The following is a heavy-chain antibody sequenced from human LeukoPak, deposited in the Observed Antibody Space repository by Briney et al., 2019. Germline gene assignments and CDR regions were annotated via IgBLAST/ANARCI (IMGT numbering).Heavy chain of an antibody. CDR2: IIVIVGAT. J-gene: IGHJ3*02. Sequence: GGSLRLSCAASGFTFSSYAMSWVRQAPGKGLEWVSGIIVIVGATYYADSVKGRFTISKDNSKNTLYLQMNSLKAEDTAVYYCAKDQDRTMITFGGVIVTDAFDIWGQGTMVTVSS. D-gene: IGHD3-16*02. V-gene: IGHV3-23*01. CDR3: AKDQDRTMITFGGVIVTDAFDI. CDR1: GFTFSSYA.